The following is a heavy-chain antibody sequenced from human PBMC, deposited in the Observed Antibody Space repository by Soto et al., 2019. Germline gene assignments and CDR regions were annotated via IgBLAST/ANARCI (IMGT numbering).Heavy chain of an antibody. CDR2: FTRSGNT. Sequence: EVQLLESAGGLEQPGGSLRLSCAASGFTFSNYAMSWVRQAPGKGLEWVSTFTRSGNTYYADSVKGRFTISRDNSKNTLYLQMDSLRAEDTAVYHCAREFAPGSPNYDYWGLGTLVTVSS. V-gene: IGHV3-23*01. CDR3: AREFAPGSPNYDY. D-gene: IGHD3-10*01. J-gene: IGHJ4*02. CDR1: GFTFSNYA.